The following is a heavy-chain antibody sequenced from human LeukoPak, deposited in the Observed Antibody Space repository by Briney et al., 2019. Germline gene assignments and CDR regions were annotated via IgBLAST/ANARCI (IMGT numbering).Heavy chain of an antibody. D-gene: IGHD3-10*01. CDR1: GGSISSYY. Sequence: SETLSLTCSVSGGSISSYYWNWIRQPPGKGLEWIGYIYYSGSTNYNPSLKSRVTISVDTSGNQFSLNLSSVTAADTAVYYCASVEYYGSGSYFAFDIWGQGTMVTVSS. CDR2: IYYSGST. J-gene: IGHJ3*02. CDR3: ASVEYYGSGSYFAFDI. V-gene: IGHV4-59*01.